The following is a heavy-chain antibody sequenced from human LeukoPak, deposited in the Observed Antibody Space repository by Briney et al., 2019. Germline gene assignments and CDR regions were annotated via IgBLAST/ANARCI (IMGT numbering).Heavy chain of an antibody. CDR2: TYYSGST. J-gene: IGHJ4*02. D-gene: IGHD1-26*01. CDR1: GGSISSGGYY. CDR3: ARTPRSGSYGAYYFDY. Sequence: SQTLSLTCTVSGGSISSGGYYWSWIRQHPGKGLEWIGYTYYSGSTYYNPSLKSRVTISVDTSKNQFSLKLSSVTAADTAVYYCARTPRSGSYGAYYFDYWGQGTLVTVSS. V-gene: IGHV4-31*03.